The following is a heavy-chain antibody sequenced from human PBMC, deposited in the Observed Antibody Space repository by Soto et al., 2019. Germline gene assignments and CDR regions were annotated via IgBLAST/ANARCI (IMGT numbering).Heavy chain of an antibody. Sequence: SETLSLTCTVSGGSISSSSYYWGWIRQPPGKGLEWIGSIYYSGSTYYNPSLKSRVTISVDTSKNQFSLKLSSVTAADTAVYYCARHARHYDFWSGYPAGWFDPWGQGPLVTVSS. J-gene: IGHJ5*02. V-gene: IGHV4-39*01. CDR1: GGSISSSSYY. CDR2: IYYSGST. D-gene: IGHD3-3*01. CDR3: ARHARHYDFWSGYPAGWFDP.